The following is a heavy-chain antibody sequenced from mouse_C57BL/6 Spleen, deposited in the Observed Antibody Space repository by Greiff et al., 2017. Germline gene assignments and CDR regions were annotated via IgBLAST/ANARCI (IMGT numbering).Heavy chain of an antibody. CDR3: TRGDYGSYFDY. J-gene: IGHJ2*01. D-gene: IGHD1-1*01. CDR2: ISSGLSTI. Sequence: DVKLVESGGGLVKPGGSLKLSCAASGFTFSDYGMHWVRQAPEQGLEWVAYISSGLSTIYYADTVKGRLTLSGDNAKNTLFLQMTSLRSEDTAKYYCTRGDYGSYFDYWGQGTTLTVSS. V-gene: IGHV5-17*01. CDR1: GFTFSDYG.